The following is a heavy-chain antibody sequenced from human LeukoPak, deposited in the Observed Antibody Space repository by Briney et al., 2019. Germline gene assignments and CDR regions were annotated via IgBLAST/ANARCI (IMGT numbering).Heavy chain of an antibody. Sequence: PSETLSLTCTVSGVSISSGAHYWSWIRQPPGKGLEWIGYIYHSGSTYYNPSLKSRVTISVDTSKNQFSLKLSSVTAADTAVYYCARDRRSGSYGIWGQGTMVTVSS. D-gene: IGHD1-26*01. V-gene: IGHV4-30-2*01. CDR2: IYHSGST. CDR3: ARDRRSGSYGI. CDR1: GVSISSGAHY. J-gene: IGHJ3*02.